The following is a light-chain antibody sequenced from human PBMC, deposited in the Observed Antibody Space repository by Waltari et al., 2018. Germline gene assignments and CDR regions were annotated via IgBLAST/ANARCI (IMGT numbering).Light chain of an antibody. Sequence: DIVMTQSPDSLAVSLGERATINCQSSQSVLYNSDNKNYLAWYQQKPGQPPKLLIYWASNQESGVPDRFSGSGSGTDFTLTISSLQAEDVAVYYCQQYYSIPRTYGQGTKLEIK. J-gene: IGKJ2*02. CDR3: QQYYSIPRT. V-gene: IGKV4-1*01. CDR2: WAS. CDR1: QSVLYNSDNKNY.